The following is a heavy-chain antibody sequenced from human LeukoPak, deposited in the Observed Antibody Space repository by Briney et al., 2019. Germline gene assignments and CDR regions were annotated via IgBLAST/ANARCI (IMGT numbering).Heavy chain of an antibody. V-gene: IGHV3-7*01. CDR3: ARVGEHYDSSGHYPHYFDY. CDR1: GFTFSDFG. D-gene: IGHD3-22*01. CDR2: IKEDGSES. J-gene: IGHJ4*01. Sequence: GGSLRLSCAGSGFTFSDFGMHWVRQAPGKGLEWVARIKEDGSESHHVDSVKGRFAVSRDNAKNLLYLQMNSLRAGDAAVYYCARVGEHYDSSGHYPHYFDYWGQGTLVTVSS.